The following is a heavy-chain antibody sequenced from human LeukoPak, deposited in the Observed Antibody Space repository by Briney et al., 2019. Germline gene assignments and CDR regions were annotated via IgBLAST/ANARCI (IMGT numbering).Heavy chain of an antibody. D-gene: IGHD3-10*01. Sequence: QPGGSLRLSCAASGFTVSSNYMSWVRQAPGKGLEWVSVIYSGGSTYYADSVKGRFTISRDNSKNTLYLQMNSLRAADTAVYYCARHGSITMVRGRLRYYYMDVWGKGTTVTISS. CDR3: ARHGSITMVRGRLRYYYMDV. CDR2: IYSGGST. CDR1: GFTVSSNY. J-gene: IGHJ6*03. V-gene: IGHV3-53*01.